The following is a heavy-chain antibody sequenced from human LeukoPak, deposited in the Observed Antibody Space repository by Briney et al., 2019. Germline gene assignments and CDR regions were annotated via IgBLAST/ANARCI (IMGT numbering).Heavy chain of an antibody. CDR2: INGDGTST. D-gene: IGHD5-24*01. CDR3: ARATIGFDF. V-gene: IGHV3-74*01. J-gene: IGHJ4*02. CDR1: GFAFSNYL. Sequence: PGGSLRLSCGASGFAFSNYLMYWVRQAPEKGLVWISHINGDGTSTSYADSVKGRFTISRDNAKNTLYLQLSSLTAEDTAVYYCARATIGFDFWGQGTLVTVSS.